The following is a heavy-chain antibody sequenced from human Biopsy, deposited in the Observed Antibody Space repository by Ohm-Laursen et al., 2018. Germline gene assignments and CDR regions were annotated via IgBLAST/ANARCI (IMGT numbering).Heavy chain of an antibody. CDR3: ATELLPPGVAGPWLDS. CDR1: GVTLSGYG. CDR2: ISASSSYI. Sequence: SLRLSCSASGVTLSGYGMNWVRQAPGKGLEWVSSISASSSYIYYADSVKGRFTVSRDNTKNTLYLQMNSLRAADTAIYFCATELLPPGVAGPWLDSWGQGTPVTVSS. J-gene: IGHJ5*01. D-gene: IGHD3-10*01. V-gene: IGHV3-21*06.